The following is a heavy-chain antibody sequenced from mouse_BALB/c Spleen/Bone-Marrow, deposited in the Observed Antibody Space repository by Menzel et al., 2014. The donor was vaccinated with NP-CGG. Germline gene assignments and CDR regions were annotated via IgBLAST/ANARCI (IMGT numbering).Heavy chain of an antibody. J-gene: IGHJ2*01. CDR1: GFNIKDTY. V-gene: IGHV14-3*02. CDR3: TRRGFDF. CDR2: IDPENGNI. Sequence: EVQLQQSGAELVKPGASVKLSCTASGFNIKDTYIHWVKRRPEQGLEWIGRIDPENGNIKYDPKFQVKATITADTSSNTAYLQLSSLTSEDTAVHYCTRRGFDFWGQGTPLTVSS.